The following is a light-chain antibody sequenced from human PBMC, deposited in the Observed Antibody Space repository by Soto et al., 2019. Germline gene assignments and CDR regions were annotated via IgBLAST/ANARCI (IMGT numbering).Light chain of an antibody. V-gene: IGLV2-8*01. Sequence: QSALTQPPSASGSPGQSVTISCTGTSSDVGSYRFVSWYQQHPGKAPKLLIYEVSKRPSGVPDRFSASTSGNTASLTVSGLQADDEADYYCSSYASSTALDVLFGGGTKLTVL. CDR2: EVS. CDR1: SSDVGSYRF. J-gene: IGLJ2*01. CDR3: SSYASSTALDVL.